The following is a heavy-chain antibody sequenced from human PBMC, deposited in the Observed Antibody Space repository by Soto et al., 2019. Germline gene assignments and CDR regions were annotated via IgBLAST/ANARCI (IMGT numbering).Heavy chain of an antibody. CDR3: ARDGDRCTSTRCSPWPDTHFDL. CDR2: ISPYNGNT. CDR1: GYTSTNYG. D-gene: IGHD2-2*01. J-gene: IGHJ2*01. V-gene: IGHV1-18*01. Sequence: QVQLVQSGDEVKKPGASVKVSCKASGYTSTNYGISWVRQAPGQGLEWMGWISPYNGNTKYPQKLQGRVTMTTDTSTRTSYMELRSLRSDDTAVYFCARDGDRCTSTRCSPWPDTHFDLWGRGTLVTVSS.